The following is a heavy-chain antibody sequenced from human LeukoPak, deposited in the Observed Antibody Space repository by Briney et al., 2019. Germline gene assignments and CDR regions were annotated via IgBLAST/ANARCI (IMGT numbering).Heavy chain of an antibody. CDR2: IYYSGST. CDR3: ARDQPLYGDYSFVY. J-gene: IGHJ4*02. D-gene: IGHD4-17*01. CDR1: GGSISSYY. Sequence: SETLSLACTVSGGSISSYYWSWIRQPPGRGLEWIGYIYYSGSTNYNPSLKSRVTISVDTSKNQFSLKLSSVTAADTAVYYCARDQPLYGDYSFVYWGQGTLVTVSS. V-gene: IGHV4-59*01.